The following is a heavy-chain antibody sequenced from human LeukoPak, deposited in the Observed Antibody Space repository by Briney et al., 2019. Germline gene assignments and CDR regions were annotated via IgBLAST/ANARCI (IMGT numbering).Heavy chain of an antibody. CDR3: TRRGDYYDSSGYYYVTPDFDY. CDR1: GFTFSGSA. CDR2: IRSKANSYAT. D-gene: IGHD3-22*01. V-gene: IGHV3-73*01. Sequence: GGSLRLSCAASGFTFSGSAMHWVRQASGKGLEWVGRIRSKANSYATAYAASVKGRFTISRDDSKNTAYLQMNSPKTEDTAVYYCTRRGDYYDSSGYYYVTPDFDYWGQGTLVTVSS. J-gene: IGHJ4*02.